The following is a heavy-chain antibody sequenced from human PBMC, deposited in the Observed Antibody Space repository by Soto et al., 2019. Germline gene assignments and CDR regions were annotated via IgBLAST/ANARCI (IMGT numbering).Heavy chain of an antibody. CDR1: GVTCISYA. CDR3: AKDLGPYGSGSYYDY. CDR2: ISGSGGST. Sequence: QPWGSLRLSCAASGVTCISYAMICFRQSPFKGLEWVSAISGSGGSTYYADSVKGRFTISRDNSKNTLYLQMNSLRAEDTAVYYCAKDLGPYGSGSYYDYWGQGTLVTVSS. V-gene: IGHV3-23*01. J-gene: IGHJ4*02. D-gene: IGHD3-10*01.